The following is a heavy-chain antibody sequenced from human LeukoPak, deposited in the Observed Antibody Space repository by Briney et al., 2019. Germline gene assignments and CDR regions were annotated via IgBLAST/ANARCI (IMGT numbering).Heavy chain of an antibody. D-gene: IGHD3-22*01. Sequence: SVKVSCKASGGTFSSYAISWVRQAPGQGLEWMGGIIPIFGTANYAQKFQGRVTITTDVSTSTADMELSSLRSEDTAVYYCARVTYYYDSSGYYYPMDYWGQGTLVTVSS. J-gene: IGHJ4*02. CDR2: IIPIFGTA. CDR3: ARVTYYYDSSGYYYPMDY. V-gene: IGHV1-69*05. CDR1: GGTFSSYA.